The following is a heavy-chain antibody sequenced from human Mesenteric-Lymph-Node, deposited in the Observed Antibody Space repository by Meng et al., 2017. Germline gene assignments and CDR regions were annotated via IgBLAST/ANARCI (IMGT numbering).Heavy chain of an antibody. Sequence: QGQLQQWGAGMVQPSETLSRSCAGYGGSFRDYYWTWIRHPPGKGLEWIGEINHSGSTNYNPSLKSRVTISVDTSKNQFSLKLSSVTAADTAVYYCARRPGFHRRSIAVAGLDYWGQGTLVTVSS. CDR3: ARRPGFHRRSIAVAGLDY. CDR2: INHSGST. V-gene: IGHV4-34*01. J-gene: IGHJ4*02. CDR1: GGSFRDYY. D-gene: IGHD6-19*01.